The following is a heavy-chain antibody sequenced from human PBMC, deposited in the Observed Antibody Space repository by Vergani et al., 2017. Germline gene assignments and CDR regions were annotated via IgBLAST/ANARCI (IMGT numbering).Heavy chain of an antibody. J-gene: IGHJ6*02. Sequence: EVQLVQSGAEVKKPGATMKISCKVSGYTFTDHYMHWVKQAPGKGLEWMGLVDPEDGETIYAEKFKGRVTIAADTSTDTAHLALSSLRSEDTAVYYCATPQTVTAGDMEVWGQGTTVIVSS. V-gene: IGHV1-69-2*01. CDR3: ATPQTVTAGDMEV. CDR1: GYTFTDHY. D-gene: IGHD2-21*02. CDR2: VDPEDGET.